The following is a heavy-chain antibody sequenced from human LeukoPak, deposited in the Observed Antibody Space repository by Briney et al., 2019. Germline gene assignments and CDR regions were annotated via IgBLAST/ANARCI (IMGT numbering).Heavy chain of an antibody. J-gene: IGHJ4*02. Sequence: GSSVKVSCKASGGTFNSYAISWVRQAPGQGLEWMGGIIPIFGTANYAQKFQGRVTITADESTSTAYMELSSLRSEDTAVYYCARDMSSSYYDSSGYQYWGQGTLVTVSS. CDR2: IIPIFGTA. CDR1: GGTFNSYA. CDR3: ARDMSSSYYDSSGYQY. V-gene: IGHV1-69*01. D-gene: IGHD3-22*01.